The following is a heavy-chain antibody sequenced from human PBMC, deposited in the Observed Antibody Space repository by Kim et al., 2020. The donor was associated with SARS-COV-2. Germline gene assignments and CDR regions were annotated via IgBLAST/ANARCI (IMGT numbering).Heavy chain of an antibody. CDR2: FDPENAER. CDR1: GHTLTDLS. CDR3: ATVFAALVVLPPTKPDAYDI. J-gene: IGHJ3*02. V-gene: IGHV1-24*01. D-gene: IGHD2-2*02. Sequence: ASVKVSCKVSGHTLTDLSMHWVRQAPGKGLEWMGGFDPENAERIYVEKFQGRVTMTEDTSRDTAYMELRSLRSEDTAVYYCATVFAALVVLPPTKPDAYDIWGQGTKVTVSS.